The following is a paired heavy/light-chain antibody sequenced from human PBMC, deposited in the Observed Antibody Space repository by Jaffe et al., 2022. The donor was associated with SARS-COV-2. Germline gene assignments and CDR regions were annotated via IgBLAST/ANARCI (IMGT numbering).Light chain of an antibody. CDR1: SSDVGGYNY. V-gene: IGLV2-11*01. Sequence: QSALTQPRSVSGSPGQSVTISCTGTSSDVGGYNYVSWYQQHPGKGPKLMIYDVSKRPSGVPDRFSGSKSGNTASLTISGLQADDEADYYCCSYAGLDTYVVFGGGTKLTVL. CDR2: DVS. CDR3: CSYAGLDTYVV. J-gene: IGLJ2*01.
Heavy chain of an antibody. Sequence: EVQLVESGGGLVQPGGSLKLSCAASGFTFSGSAMHWVRQAPGKGLEWVGRIRSKSNSYVTSYAASVKGRFTISRDDSKNTAYLQMNSLKTEDTAVYYCASWGVELPYTSSWYDYFRYWGQGTLVTVSS. CDR1: GFTFSGSA. CDR3: ASWGVELPYTSSWYDYFRY. D-gene: IGHD6-13*01. CDR2: IRSKSNSYVT. J-gene: IGHJ4*02. V-gene: IGHV3-73*01.